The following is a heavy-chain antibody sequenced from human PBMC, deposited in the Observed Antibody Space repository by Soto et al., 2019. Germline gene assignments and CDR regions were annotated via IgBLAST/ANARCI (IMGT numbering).Heavy chain of an antibody. CDR1: GFTFSSYA. Sequence: QVQLVESGGGVVQPGRSLRLSCAASGFTFSSYAMHWVRQAPGKGLEWVAVISYDGSNKYYADSVKGRFTISRDNSKNTLYLQMNSLRAEDTAVYYCAREGYDSSGFASLTIWGQGTMVTVSS. J-gene: IGHJ3*02. V-gene: IGHV3-30-3*01. CDR3: AREGYDSSGFASLTI. D-gene: IGHD3-22*01. CDR2: ISYDGSNK.